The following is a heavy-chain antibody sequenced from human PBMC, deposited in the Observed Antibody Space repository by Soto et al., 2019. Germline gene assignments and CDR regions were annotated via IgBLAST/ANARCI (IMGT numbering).Heavy chain of an antibody. CDR3: ATLNGYDY. V-gene: IGHV3-74*01. Sequence: EVRLVESGEGLVQPGGSLRLSCAASGFPFSSHWLQWVRQVPGRGLVWVSRIDNTGSSAIYADSVRGRFTVSRDNAKDTLYLHMNSLRAEDTAVYYCATLNGYDYWGQGTLVTVSS. D-gene: IGHD5-12*01. CDR1: GFPFSSHW. CDR2: IDNTGSSA. J-gene: IGHJ4*02.